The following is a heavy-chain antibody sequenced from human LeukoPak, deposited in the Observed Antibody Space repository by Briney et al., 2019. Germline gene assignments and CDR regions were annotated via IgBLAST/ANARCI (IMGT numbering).Heavy chain of an antibody. J-gene: IGHJ4*02. Sequence: SETLSLTCTVSGVSISSYYWTWIRQPPGKGLEWIAYIYYTGNTNYSPSLKSRVTISVDTSKNQFSLKLSSVTSADTAVYYCARAGSSCSFDFWGQGTLVTVSS. CDR1: GVSISSYY. CDR3: ARAGSSCSFDF. CDR2: IYYTGNT. V-gene: IGHV4-59*01. D-gene: IGHD6-13*01.